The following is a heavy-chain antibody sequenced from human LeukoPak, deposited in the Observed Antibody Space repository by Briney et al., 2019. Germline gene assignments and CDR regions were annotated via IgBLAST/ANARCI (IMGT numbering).Heavy chain of an antibody. Sequence: GGSLRLSCAASGFTFSNAWMSWVRQAPGKGLEWVGRLKSKTDGGTTEYAAPVEGRFTISRDDSKNTLFLQMNSLKTEDTAVYYCNTAFSTTGTTFGYWGQGTLVTVSS. CDR2: LKSKTDGGTT. V-gene: IGHV3-15*01. CDR3: NTAFSTTGTTFGY. J-gene: IGHJ4*02. D-gene: IGHD1-1*01. CDR1: GFTFSNAW.